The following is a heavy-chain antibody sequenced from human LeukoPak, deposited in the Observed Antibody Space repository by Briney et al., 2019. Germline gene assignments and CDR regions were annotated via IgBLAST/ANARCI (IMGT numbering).Heavy chain of an antibody. CDR3: ARGGSYYDSSGYYYVGFDY. CDR2: ISPYNGNT. CDR1: GYTFTSYG. Sequence: ASVKVSCKASGYTFTSYGFSWVRQAPGQGLEWMGWISPYNGNTNYAQKLQVRVTMTTDTSTSTAYMELRSLRSGDTAVYYCARGGSYYDSSGYYYVGFDYWGQGTLVTVSS. J-gene: IGHJ4*02. D-gene: IGHD3-22*01. V-gene: IGHV1-18*01.